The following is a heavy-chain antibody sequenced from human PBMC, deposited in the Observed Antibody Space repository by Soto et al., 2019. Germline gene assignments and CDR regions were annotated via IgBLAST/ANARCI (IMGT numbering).Heavy chain of an antibody. Sequence: QVHLVQSGAEVKKPGASVKVSCKASGYSFTGNSMHWVRQAPGQGLEWMGWINPNNGGTSYAQKFQGRVTMTRDTSISTGYMDLSRLRSDDTAVDYCAMQRGGVVYWGQGTLVTVSS. CDR1: GYSFTGNS. V-gene: IGHV1-2*02. CDR2: INPNNGGT. CDR3: AMQRGGVVY. J-gene: IGHJ4*02. D-gene: IGHD6-25*01.